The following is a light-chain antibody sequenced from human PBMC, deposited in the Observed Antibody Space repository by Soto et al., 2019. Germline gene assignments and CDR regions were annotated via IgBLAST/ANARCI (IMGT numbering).Light chain of an antibody. CDR3: KKYNTWPGT. Sequence: EIVMTQSPGTLSVSPGEGATLSCRASQSVNSNLAGYQQKPGQAPRLLIYHASARATGLPTRFSGSGSGTDSTLSTSSLQSENFAVYYGKKYNTWPGTFAQGTKLKSN. CDR1: QSVNSN. J-gene: IGKJ1*01. V-gene: IGKV3-15*01. CDR2: HAS.